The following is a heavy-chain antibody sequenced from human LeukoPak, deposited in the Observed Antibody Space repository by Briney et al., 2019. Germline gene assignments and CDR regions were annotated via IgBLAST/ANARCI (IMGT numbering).Heavy chain of an antibody. CDR3: AKARGVRYFED. CDR2: ISGSGGST. V-gene: IGHV3-23*01. CDR1: GFTFSSYA. D-gene: IGHD3-9*01. Sequence: GGSLRLSCAASGFTFSSYAMSWVRQAPGKGLEWVSDISGSGGSTDYADSVKGRFTISRDNSKNTLYLQMNSLRAEDTAVYYCAKARGVRYFEDWGQGTLDTVSS. J-gene: IGHJ4*02.